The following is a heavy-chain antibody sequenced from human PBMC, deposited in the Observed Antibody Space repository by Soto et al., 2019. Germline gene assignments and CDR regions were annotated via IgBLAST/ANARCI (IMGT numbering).Heavy chain of an antibody. CDR3: ARQGGNYYYMDV. CDR1: GGSISSSIDD. Sequence: SGTLSLTCTVSGGSISSSIDDWGWIRQPPGKGLEWIGSIYYSGSTYYTPSLKSRVTISVDTSKNQFSLKLSSVTAADTAVYYCARQGGNYYYMDVWGKGTTVTVS. J-gene: IGHJ6*03. V-gene: IGHV4-39*01. D-gene: IGHD3-16*01. CDR2: IYYSGST.